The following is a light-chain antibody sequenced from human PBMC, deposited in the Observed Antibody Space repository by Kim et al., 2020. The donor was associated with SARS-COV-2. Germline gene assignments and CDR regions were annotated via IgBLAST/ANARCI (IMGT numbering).Light chain of an antibody. Sequence: GQRVNNSCSRSSYNIGSNTVNWYQQHPGTAPKLLIYSNNQRPSGVPDRFSGSKSGTAASLAISGLQSEDEADYYCAAWDDSLNGQVFGGGTQLTVL. CDR1: SYNIGSNT. CDR2: SNN. J-gene: IGLJ3*02. V-gene: IGLV1-44*01. CDR3: AAWDDSLNGQV.